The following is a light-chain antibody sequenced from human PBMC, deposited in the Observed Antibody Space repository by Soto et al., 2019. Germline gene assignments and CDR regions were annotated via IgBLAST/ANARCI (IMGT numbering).Light chain of an antibody. Sequence: SLLTQPASVSGSRGHSITISCTGSSSDIGAYNYVSWLQQYPGKAPKLIISEVSNRPSGVSNRFSGSKSGTAASLTISGLQSEDEADSACFSLTTLSTHVSGTGTK. CDR2: EVS. J-gene: IGLJ1*01. CDR1: SSDIGAYNY. CDR3: FSLTTLSTHV. V-gene: IGLV2-14*01.